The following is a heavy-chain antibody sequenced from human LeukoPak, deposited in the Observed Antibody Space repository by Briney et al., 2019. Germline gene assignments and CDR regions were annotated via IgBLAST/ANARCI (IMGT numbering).Heavy chain of an antibody. Sequence: PGGSLRLSCAASGFIFSSYAMSWVRQAPGKGLEWVSGIGGSNGSTYYTDSVKGRFTIARDNSKNTLYLQMDSLRAEDTAVYYCAWELPTDYWGQGTLVTVS. CDR3: AWELPTDY. V-gene: IGHV3-23*01. CDR1: GFIFSSYA. CDR2: IGGSNGST. D-gene: IGHD1-26*01. J-gene: IGHJ4*02.